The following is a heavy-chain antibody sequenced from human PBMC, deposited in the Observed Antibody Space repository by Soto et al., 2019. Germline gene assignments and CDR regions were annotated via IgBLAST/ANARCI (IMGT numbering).Heavy chain of an antibody. CDR1: GFFLSDYG. Sequence: QVQLVESGGGVVQSGGSLTLSCTVSGFFLSDYGMPWVRQAPGKGLEWVAATSYDGSSEYYSDSVKDRFTTSRDNSKNTVYLHMNRLRAADKGPYYCAGGGGLNKLLSGSDHWGQGTLVTVSS. CDR3: AGGGGLNKLLSGSDH. D-gene: IGHD1-26*01. CDR2: TSYDGSSE. V-gene: IGHV3-33*05. J-gene: IGHJ4*02.